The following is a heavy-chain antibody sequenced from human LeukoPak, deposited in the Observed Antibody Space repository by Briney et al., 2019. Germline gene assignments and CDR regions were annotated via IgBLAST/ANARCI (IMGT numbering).Heavy chain of an antibody. V-gene: IGHV3-30*18. Sequence: GGSLRLSCAASGFTFSSYGMPWVRQAPGKGLEWVAFISYDGSNKNYADSVKGRFTISRDNSKNTLYLQMNSLRAEDMAVYYCAKASPADVWGQGTTVTVSS. CDR3: AKASPADV. CDR2: ISYDGSNK. J-gene: IGHJ6*02. CDR1: GFTFSSYG.